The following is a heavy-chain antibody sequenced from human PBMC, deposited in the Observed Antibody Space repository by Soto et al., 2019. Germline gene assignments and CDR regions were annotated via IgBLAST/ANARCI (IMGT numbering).Heavy chain of an antibody. CDR3: AKDVLGDVDIASWGLDY. CDR2: ISYDGSNK. Sequence: QVQLVESGGGVVQPGRSLRLSCAASGFTFSSYGMHWVRQAPGKGLEWVEVISYDGSNKYYADSVKGRFTISRDNSKNTLYLQMNSLRAEDTAVYYCAKDVLGDVDIASWGLDYWGQGTLVTVSS. J-gene: IGHJ4*02. CDR1: GFTFSSYG. V-gene: IGHV3-30*18. D-gene: IGHD5-12*01.